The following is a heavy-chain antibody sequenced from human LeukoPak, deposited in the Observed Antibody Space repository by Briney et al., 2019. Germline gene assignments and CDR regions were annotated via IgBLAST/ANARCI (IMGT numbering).Heavy chain of an antibody. J-gene: IGHJ3*02. CDR3: ARDDASGSYDNVAFDI. D-gene: IGHD3-10*01. Sequence: PSETLSLTCTVSRGSISNYYWSWIRRPPGKGLEWIGYIYYSGTTNYNPSLKSRVTISVDTSKNQFSLKLSSVTAADTAVYYCARDDASGSYDNVAFDIWGQGTMVTV. CDR1: RGSISNYY. V-gene: IGHV4-59*01. CDR2: IYYSGTT.